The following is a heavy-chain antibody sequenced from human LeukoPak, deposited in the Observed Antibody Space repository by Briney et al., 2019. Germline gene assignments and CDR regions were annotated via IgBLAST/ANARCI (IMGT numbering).Heavy chain of an antibody. CDR1: GGSISSGGYY. D-gene: IGHD6-13*01. J-gene: IGHJ4*02. V-gene: IGHV4-30-2*01. Sequence: SETLSLTCTVSGGSISSGGYYWSWIRQPPGKGLEWIGYIYHSGSTYYNPSLKSRVTISVDRSKDQFSLKLSSVTAADTAVYYCAKSGSIWPIDYWGQGTLVTVSS. CDR2: IYHSGST. CDR3: AKSGSIWPIDY.